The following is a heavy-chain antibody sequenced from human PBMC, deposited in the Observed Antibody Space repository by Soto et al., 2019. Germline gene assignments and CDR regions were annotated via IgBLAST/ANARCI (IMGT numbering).Heavy chain of an antibody. V-gene: IGHV3-53*01. J-gene: IGHJ6*02. CDR3: ARDWSYYYDSSGYSQQAAYYYGMDV. Sequence: GGSLRLSCAASGFTVSSNYMSWVRQAPGKGLEWVSVIYSGGSTYYADSVKGRFTISRDNAKNTLYLQMNSLRAEDTAVYYCARDWSYYYDSSGYSQQAAYYYGMDVWGQGTTVTVSS. D-gene: IGHD3-22*01. CDR2: IYSGGST. CDR1: GFTVSSNY.